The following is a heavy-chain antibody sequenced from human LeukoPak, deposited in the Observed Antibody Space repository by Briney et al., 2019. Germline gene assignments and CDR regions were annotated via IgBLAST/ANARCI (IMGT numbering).Heavy chain of an antibody. Sequence: SETLSLTCTVSGGSISSYYWSWIRQHPGKGLEWIGYIYYSGSTYYNPSLKSRVTISVDTSKNQFSLKLSSVTAADTAVYYCARGFALGGAFDIWGQGTMVTVSS. CDR3: ARGFALGGAFDI. J-gene: IGHJ3*02. CDR2: IYYSGST. V-gene: IGHV4-59*08. D-gene: IGHD3-10*01. CDR1: GGSISSYY.